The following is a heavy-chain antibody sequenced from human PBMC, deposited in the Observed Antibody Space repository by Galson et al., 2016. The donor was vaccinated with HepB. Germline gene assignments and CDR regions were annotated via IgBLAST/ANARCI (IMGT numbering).Heavy chain of an antibody. J-gene: IGHJ4*02. CDR2: ISSSGDTM. Sequence: ALILSCAVSGSTFNSDAMNWVRQAPGKGLEWISYISSSGDTMYYADSVRGRFTISRDNAKGSLFLQMNSLRDEDTAVYYCARDAGVVYYFDCWGQGTLVTVSS. D-gene: IGHD1-1*01. V-gene: IGHV3-48*02. CDR1: GSTFNSDA. CDR3: ARDAGVVYYFDC.